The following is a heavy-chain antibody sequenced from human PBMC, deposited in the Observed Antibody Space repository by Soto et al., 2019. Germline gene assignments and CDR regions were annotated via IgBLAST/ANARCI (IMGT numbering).Heavy chain of an antibody. J-gene: IGHJ4*02. CDR2: IYYAGTT. CDR3: ARLGGYYQALDS. Sequence: PSETLSLTCSVSGGSLSNYYWSWTRQSPGKGLEWIGYIYYAGTTAHNPSLKRRVTISLDTAKNQFSLKLDSVTAADTATYYCARLGGYYQALDSWGAGTRVTVAS. CDR1: GGSLSNYY. V-gene: IGHV4-59*08. D-gene: IGHD3-22*01.